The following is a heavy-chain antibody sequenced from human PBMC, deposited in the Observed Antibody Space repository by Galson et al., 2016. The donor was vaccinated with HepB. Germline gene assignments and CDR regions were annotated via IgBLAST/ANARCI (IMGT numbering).Heavy chain of an antibody. CDR2: IYWDDDK. V-gene: IGHV2-5*02. J-gene: IGHJ5*02. CDR1: GFSLSTSGVG. CDR3: AHLKNGLGGKCSNYFEP. Sequence: PALVKPTQTLTLTCTFSGFSLSTSGVGVGWLRQPPGKALGWLALIYWDDDKRYSTSLQSRLTITKDTSKSQVVLTMTNMDPVDTATYYCAHLKNGLGGKCSNYFEPWGQGTLATVSS. D-gene: IGHD1-7*01.